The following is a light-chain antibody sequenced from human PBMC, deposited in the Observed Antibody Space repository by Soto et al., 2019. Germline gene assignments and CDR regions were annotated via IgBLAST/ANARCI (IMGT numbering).Light chain of an antibody. CDR3: SSYAGSNNWV. Sequence: QSVLTQPPSASGSPGQSVTISCTGTSSDVGDYNYVSWYQQYPGKAPKLMIYEVSKRPSGVPDRFSGSKSGNTASLTVSGLQAEDEADYYCSSYAGSNNWVFGGGTQLTVL. CDR1: SSDVGDYNY. V-gene: IGLV2-8*01. J-gene: IGLJ3*02. CDR2: EVS.